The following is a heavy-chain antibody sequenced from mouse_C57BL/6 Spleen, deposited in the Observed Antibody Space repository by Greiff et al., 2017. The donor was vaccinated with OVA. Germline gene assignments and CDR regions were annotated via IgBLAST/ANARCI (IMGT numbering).Heavy chain of an antibody. J-gene: IGHJ2*01. CDR3: AREDDGYYDYFDY. Sequence: QVQLQQPGAELVKPGASVKLSCKASGYTFTSYWMHWVKQRPGRGLEWIGWIDPNSGGTKYNEKFKSKATLTVDKPSSTAYMQVSSLTSEDSAVYYCAREDDGYYDYFDYWGQGTTLTVSS. CDR1: GYTFTSYW. V-gene: IGHV1-72*01. D-gene: IGHD2-3*01. CDR2: IDPNSGGT.